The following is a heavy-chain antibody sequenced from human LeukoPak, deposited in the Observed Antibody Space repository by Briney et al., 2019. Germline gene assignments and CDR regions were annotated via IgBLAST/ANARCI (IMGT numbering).Heavy chain of an antibody. Sequence: ASVKVSCKASGYSFTGYYIHWVRHAPGQGREWMGWINPNSGDTTYAQKFQGRVTMTRNTTISTAYMELSRLTSDDTAAYYCARVEYSGSSGPWDYWGQETLVTVPS. V-gene: IGHV1-2*02. CDR1: GYSFTGYY. CDR3: ARVEYSGSSGPWDY. D-gene: IGHD6-6*01. CDR2: INPNSGDT. J-gene: IGHJ4*02.